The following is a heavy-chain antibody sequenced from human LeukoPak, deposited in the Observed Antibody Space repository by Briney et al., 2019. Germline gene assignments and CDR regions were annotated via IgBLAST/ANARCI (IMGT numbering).Heavy chain of an antibody. D-gene: IGHD2-15*01. CDR1: EFTFSSYW. J-gene: IGHJ4*02. CDR2: IKQDGSEK. Sequence: GGSLRLSCAASEFTFSSYWMSWVRQAPGKGLEWVANIKQDGSEKYYVDSVKGRFTISRDNAKNSLYLQMNRLRAEDTAVYYCARDAGYCSGGSCSDLFDYWGQGTLVTVSS. V-gene: IGHV3-7*01. CDR3: ARDAGYCSGGSCSDLFDY.